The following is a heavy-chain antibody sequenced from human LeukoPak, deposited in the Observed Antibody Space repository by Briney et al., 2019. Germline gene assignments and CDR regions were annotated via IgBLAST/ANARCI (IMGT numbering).Heavy chain of an antibody. Sequence: ASVKVSCKASGYTFTGYYMHWVRQAPGQGLEWMGWINPNSGGTNYAQKFQGRVTMTRDTSISTAYMELSSLRSEDTAVYYCARGLYSSSWFLFSYSNTYYYYYYMDVWGKGTTVTISS. V-gene: IGHV1-2*02. D-gene: IGHD6-13*01. J-gene: IGHJ6*03. CDR3: ARGLYSSSWFLFSYSNTYYYYYYMDV. CDR1: GYTFTGYY. CDR2: INPNSGGT.